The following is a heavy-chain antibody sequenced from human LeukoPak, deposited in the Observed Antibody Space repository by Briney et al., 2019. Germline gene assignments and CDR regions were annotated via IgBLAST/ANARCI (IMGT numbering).Heavy chain of an antibody. D-gene: IGHD5-12*01. CDR2: ISYDGSNK. CDR1: GFTFSSYA. Sequence: GRSLRLSCAASGFTFSSYAMHWVRQAPGKGLEWVAVISYDGSNKYYADSVKGRFTISRDNSKNTLYLQMNSLRAKDTAVYYCARDLGGYDMSYFDYWGQGTLVTVSS. CDR3: ARDLGGYDMSYFDY. J-gene: IGHJ4*02. V-gene: IGHV3-30-3*01.